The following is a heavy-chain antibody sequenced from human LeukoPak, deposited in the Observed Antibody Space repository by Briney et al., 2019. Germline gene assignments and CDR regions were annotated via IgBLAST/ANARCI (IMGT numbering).Heavy chain of an antibody. J-gene: IGHJ4*02. CDR2: IYSGGST. CDR1: GFTVSSNY. CDR3: ARALPPTYYFDY. V-gene: IGHV3-53*01. Sequence: GGSLRLSCAASGFTVSSNYMSWVRQAPGKGLEWVSVIYSGGSTYYADSVKGRFTIPRDNSKNTLYLQMNSLRAEDTAVYYCARALPPTYYFDYWGQGTLVTVSS.